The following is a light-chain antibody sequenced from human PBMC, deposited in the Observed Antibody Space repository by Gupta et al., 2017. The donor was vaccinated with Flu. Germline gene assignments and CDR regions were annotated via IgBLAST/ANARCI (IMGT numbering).Light chain of an antibody. Sequence: IVMTQSPATLSASPGETVTLSCRASQSVDTNIAWYQQKAGQVPRLLISGASTRAAGVPPRISGSGSGTDFTLTIGGRQSEDFAIYYCQQYTNWPPSTFGGGTKVDLK. CDR2: GAS. CDR1: QSVDTN. V-gene: IGKV3-15*01. CDR3: QQYTNWPPST. J-gene: IGKJ4*01.